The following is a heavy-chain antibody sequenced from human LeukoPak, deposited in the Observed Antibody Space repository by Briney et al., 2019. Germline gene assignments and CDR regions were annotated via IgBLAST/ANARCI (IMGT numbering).Heavy chain of an antibody. CDR2: IIPILGIA. J-gene: IGHJ5*02. CDR1: GYTFTGYY. V-gene: IGHV1-69*04. D-gene: IGHD6-19*01. CDR3: ARVAGWPRHNWFDP. Sequence: ASVKVSCKASGYTFTGYYMHWVRQAPGQGLEWMGRIIPILGIANYAQKFQGRVTITADKSTSTAYMELSSLRSEDTAVYYCARVAGWPRHNWFDPWGQGTLVTVSS.